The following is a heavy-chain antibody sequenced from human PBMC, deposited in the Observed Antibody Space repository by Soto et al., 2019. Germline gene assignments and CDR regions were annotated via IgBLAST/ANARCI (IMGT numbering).Heavy chain of an antibody. CDR1: GFKFSNNA. V-gene: IGHV3-23*01. Sequence: GGSLRLSCAASGFKFSNNAMSWVRLAPGKGLEWVSGIGGSGGFPSYADSAKGRFTISRDNFNNTLFLQMDSLRVEDTAVYYCVRDHLAFQVEAATNWFDPWGQGTLVTVS. CDR2: IGGSGGFP. D-gene: IGHD1-1*01. J-gene: IGHJ5*02. CDR3: VRDHLAFQVEAATNWFDP.